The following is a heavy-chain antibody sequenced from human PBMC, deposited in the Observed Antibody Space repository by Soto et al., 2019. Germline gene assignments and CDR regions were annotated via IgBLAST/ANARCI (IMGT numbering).Heavy chain of an antibody. CDR1: GFTVTVNY. CDR2: IYSGGST. V-gene: IGHV3-53*01. D-gene: IGHD1-26*01. Sequence: GGSLRLSCAASGFTVTVNYMSWVRQAPGKGLERVSVIYSGGSTYYADSVKGRFTISRDTSKNTLYLQMNSLRAEDTAMYYCARRSSTYYYGMDVWGQGTTVTVSS. J-gene: IGHJ6*02. CDR3: ARRSSTYYYGMDV.